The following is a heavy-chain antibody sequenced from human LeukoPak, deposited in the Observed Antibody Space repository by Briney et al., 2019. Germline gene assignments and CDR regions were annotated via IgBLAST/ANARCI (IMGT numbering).Heavy chain of an antibody. V-gene: IGHV3-33*01. D-gene: IGHD2-15*01. J-gene: IGHJ3*01. Sequence: GGSLRLSCAASGFTFSDYGMYWVRQAPGKGLEWVALIWYDGGKKYYTDSVRGRFIISRDNSKNTLYLQMNSLRAEDTAVYYCVRYCNGGSCYRAAFDVWGPGTTVTVSS. CDR2: IWYDGGKK. CDR3: VRYCNGGSCYRAAFDV. CDR1: GFTFSDYG.